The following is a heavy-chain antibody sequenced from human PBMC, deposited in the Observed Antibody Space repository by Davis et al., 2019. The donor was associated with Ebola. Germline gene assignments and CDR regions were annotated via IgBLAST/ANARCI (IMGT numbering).Heavy chain of an antibody. D-gene: IGHD3-22*01. CDR1: GFTFSSYW. J-gene: IGHJ4*02. CDR3: ARDLTLTKWLFFSGGDY. Sequence: HTGGSLRLSCAASGFTFSSYWMHWVRQAPGKGLVWVSCINRDGSTTTYADSVKGRFTISRDNAKNSLYLQMNSLRDEDTAVYYCARDLTLTKWLFFSGGDYWGQGTLVTVSS. V-gene: IGHV3-74*03. CDR2: INRDGSTT.